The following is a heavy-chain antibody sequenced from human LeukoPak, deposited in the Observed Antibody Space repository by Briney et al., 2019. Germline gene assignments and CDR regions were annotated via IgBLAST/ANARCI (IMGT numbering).Heavy chain of an antibody. J-gene: IGHJ6*03. V-gene: IGHV4-61*02. D-gene: IGHD2-21*02. CDR1: GGSISSGSYY. CDR2: IYTSGST. CDR3: ARDAPRDLYYYYYYYMDV. Sequence: PSQTLSLTCTASGGSISSGSYYWSWIRQPAGKGLEWIGRIYTSGSTNYNPSLKSRVTISVDTSKNQFSLKLSSVTAADTAVYYCARDAPRDLYYYYYYYMDVWGKGTTVTVSS.